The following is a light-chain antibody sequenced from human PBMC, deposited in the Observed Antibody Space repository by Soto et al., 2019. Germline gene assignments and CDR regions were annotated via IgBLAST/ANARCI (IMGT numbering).Light chain of an antibody. J-gene: IGKJ4*01. CDR3: QLYGSSPQT. CDR1: QSVSSNS. V-gene: IGKV3-20*01. Sequence: EIVLTQSPGTLSLSPGERATLSCRASQSVSSNSLAWYQQNPDQAPRLLIYDASSRATGIPDRFSGSGSGTDFTLTISRLEPEDFAVYYCQLYGSSPQTFGGGTKVDIK. CDR2: DAS.